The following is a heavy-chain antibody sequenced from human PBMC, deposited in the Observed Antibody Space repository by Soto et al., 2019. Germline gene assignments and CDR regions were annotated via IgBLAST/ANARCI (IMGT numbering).Heavy chain of an antibody. J-gene: IGHJ6*02. CDR1: GFTFSSYA. D-gene: IGHD2-15*01. CDR3: ARAGCHGGSCYTLVGLRYGMDV. V-gene: IGHV3-30-3*01. Sequence: QVQLVESGGGVVQPGRSLRLSCAASGFTFSSYAMYWVRQAPGKGLEWVAVISYDGNNKYYADSVKGRFTISRDNSKNTLYLQMNSLRTEDMAVYYCARAGCHGGSCYTLVGLRYGMDVWGQGTTVTVSS. CDR2: ISYDGNNK.